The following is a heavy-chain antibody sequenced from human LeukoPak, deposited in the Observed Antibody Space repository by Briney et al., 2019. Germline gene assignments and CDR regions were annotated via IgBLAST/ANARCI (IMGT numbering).Heavy chain of an antibody. Sequence: SQTLSLTCALSGDILSSNSAAWNWIRQSRARGLEWLGRTYYRSKLYNDYAVSVKSRITINPDTSKNKFSLQLNSVTPEDTAVYYCARHFNALPTVVNWGQGTLVTVSS. CDR2: TYYRSKLYN. CDR1: GDILSSNSAA. CDR3: ARHFNALPTVVN. J-gene: IGHJ4*02. D-gene: IGHD4-23*01. V-gene: IGHV6-1*01.